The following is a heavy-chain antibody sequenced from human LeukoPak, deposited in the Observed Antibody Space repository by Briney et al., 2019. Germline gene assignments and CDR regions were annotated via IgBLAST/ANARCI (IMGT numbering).Heavy chain of an antibody. V-gene: IGHV1-69*05. D-gene: IGHD2-15*01. CDR2: IIPIFGTA. Sequence: SVKVSCKASGGTFSSYAISWVRQAPGQGLEWMVRIIPIFGTANYAQKFQGRVTITTDESTSPAYMELSRLRSEDTAVSYCARAGYCSGGSCYYPDWGQGTLVTVSS. CDR1: GGTFSSYA. J-gene: IGHJ4*02. CDR3: ARAGYCSGGSCYYPD.